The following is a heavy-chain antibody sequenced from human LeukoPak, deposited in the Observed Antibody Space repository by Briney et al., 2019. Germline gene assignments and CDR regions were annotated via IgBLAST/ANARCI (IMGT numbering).Heavy chain of an antibody. CDR3: ARVPEEEDPDTDDYYYYMGV. V-gene: IGHV4-61*02. CDR2: IYTSGST. CDR1: GGSISSGSYY. Sequence: SETLSLTCTVSGGSISSGSYYWSWIRQPAGKGLEWIGRIYTSGSTNYNPSLKSRVTISVDTSKNQFSLRLSSVTAADTAVYYCARVPEEEDPDTDDYYYYMGVWGKGTTVTVSS. D-gene: IGHD5-18*01. J-gene: IGHJ6*03.